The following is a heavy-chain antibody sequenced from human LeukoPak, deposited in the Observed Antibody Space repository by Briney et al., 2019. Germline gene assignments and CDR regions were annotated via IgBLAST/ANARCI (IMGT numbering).Heavy chain of an antibody. D-gene: IGHD1-7*01. J-gene: IGHJ4*02. V-gene: IGHV1-8*02. CDR2: MDPNRGNT. Sequence: ASVKVSCKASGYTFTSYDINWVRQAPGQGLEWMGWMDPNRGNTGYAHKFQGRVTMARSTSVSTAYMELSSLTSEDTAVYYCAREAPYNWNYRYFDYWGQGTLVTVSS. CDR1: GYTFTSYD. CDR3: AREAPYNWNYRYFDY.